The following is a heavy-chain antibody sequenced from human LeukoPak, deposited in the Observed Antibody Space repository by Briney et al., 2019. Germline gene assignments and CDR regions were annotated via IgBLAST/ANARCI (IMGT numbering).Heavy chain of an antibody. CDR3: ARGAIVDVMDY. V-gene: IGHV4-39*07. CDR1: GGSISSSSYY. D-gene: IGHD1-26*01. CDR2: IYYSGST. Sequence: PSETLSLTCTVSGGSISSSSYYWGWIRQPPGKGLEWIGSIYYSGSTYYNPSLKSRVTISVDRSKNQFSLKLSSVTAADTAVYYCARGAIVDVMDYWGQGTLVTVSS. J-gene: IGHJ4*02.